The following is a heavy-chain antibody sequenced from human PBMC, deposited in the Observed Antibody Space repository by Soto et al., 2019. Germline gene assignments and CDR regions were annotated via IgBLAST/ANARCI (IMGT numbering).Heavy chain of an antibody. CDR1: GGSIRSINR. CDR3: AKDIHYFDY. V-gene: IGHV4-4*02. Sequence: PSETLTLTCTVAGGSIRSINRWSWVRQPPGKGLEWIGEIYHSGSTNYNPSLESRVTISVDKSKNQFSLKLSSLTAADTAVYYCAKDIHYFDYWGQGTLVTVS. CDR2: IYHSGST. J-gene: IGHJ4*02.